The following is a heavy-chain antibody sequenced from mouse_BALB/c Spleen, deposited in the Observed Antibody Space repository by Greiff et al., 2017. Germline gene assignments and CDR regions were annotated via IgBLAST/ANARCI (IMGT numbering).Heavy chain of an antibody. CDR3: ARVGYGNSYFDY. D-gene: IGHD2-10*02. V-gene: IGHV5-9-4*01. CDR2: ISSGGSYT. Sequence: EVQRVESGGGLVKPGGSLKLSCAASGFTFSSYAMSWVRQSPEKRLEWVAEISSGGSYTYYPDTVTGRFTISRDNAKNTLYLEMSSLRSEDTAMYYCARVGYGNSYFDYWGQGTTLTVSS. J-gene: IGHJ2*01. CDR1: GFTFSSYA.